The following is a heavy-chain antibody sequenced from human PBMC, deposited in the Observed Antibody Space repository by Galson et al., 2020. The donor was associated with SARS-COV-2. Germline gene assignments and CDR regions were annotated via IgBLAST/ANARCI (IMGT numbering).Heavy chain of an antibody. D-gene: IGHD3-22*01. J-gene: IGHJ4*02. V-gene: IGHV3-53*01. CDR2: IYSGGTT. CDR3: ARDYFDTSGYFIDV. Sequence: GGSLRLSCAASGFTVSSNYMSWVRQAPGKGLEWVSVIYSGGTTDYADSVKGRFTISRDNAKNTLYLQMNTLRAEDTAVYYCARDYFDTSGYFIDVWGQVALVTGSS. CDR1: GFTVSSNY.